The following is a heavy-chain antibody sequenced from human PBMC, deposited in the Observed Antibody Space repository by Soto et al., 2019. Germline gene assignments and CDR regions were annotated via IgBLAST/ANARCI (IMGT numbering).Heavy chain of an antibody. V-gene: IGHV1-69*04. D-gene: IGHD3-10*01. Sequence: QVQLVQSGAEVKRPGSSVKVSCKASGDTFSFYSINWVRQAPGLGLEWMGRVNPILSMSNYAQRFQGRVTMTAHKATSAAYMDLPGLRSEDSPLYCCEPGCGSGYRPVVYCGQGALVTVPS. CDR2: VNPILSMS. J-gene: IGHJ4*02. CDR1: GDTFSFYS. CDR3: EPGCGSGYRPVVY.